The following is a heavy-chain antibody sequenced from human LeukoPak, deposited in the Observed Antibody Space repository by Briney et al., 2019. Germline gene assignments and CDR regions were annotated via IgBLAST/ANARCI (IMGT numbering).Heavy chain of an antibody. D-gene: IGHD4-11*01. J-gene: IGHJ4*02. CDR1: GSTFSTYS. CDR3: ARERLPDDY. Sequence: GGPLRLSCAASGSTFSTYSMNWVRQAPGKGLEWVSSISAASNYIYYADSVKGRFTISRDNAKNSLYLQMNSLRAEDTAVYYCARERLPDDYWGQGTLVTVSS. CDR2: ISAASNYI. V-gene: IGHV3-21*01.